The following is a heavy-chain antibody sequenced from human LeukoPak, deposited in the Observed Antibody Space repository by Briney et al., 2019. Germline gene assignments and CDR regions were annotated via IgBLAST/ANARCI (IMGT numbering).Heavy chain of an antibody. Sequence: GGSLRLSCAASGFTFSSYWMHWVRQAPGKGLVWVSRINTDGSSTSYADSVKGRFTISRDNSKNTVYLQLNILRADDTAIYYCAKDTDDYLLDWGQGTLVTVSS. CDR2: INTDGSST. V-gene: IGHV3-74*01. CDR1: GFTFSSYW. D-gene: IGHD5-12*01. CDR3: AKDTDDYLLD. J-gene: IGHJ4*02.